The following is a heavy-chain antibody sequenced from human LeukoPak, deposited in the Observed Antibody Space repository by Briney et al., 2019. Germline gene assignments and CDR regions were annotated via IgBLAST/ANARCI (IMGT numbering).Heavy chain of an antibody. V-gene: IGHV3-49*03. CDR2: VRSKAYGGTT. Sequence: PGGSLRLSCTASGFTFGDYAMSWFRQAPGKGLEWVGFVRSKAYGGTTEYAASVKGRFTISRDDSKSIAYLQMNTLRAEDTALYYCARSARGDGYNPYYFNYWGQGTLVTVSS. J-gene: IGHJ4*02. CDR1: GFTFGDYA. CDR3: ARSARGDGYNPYYFNY. D-gene: IGHD5-24*01.